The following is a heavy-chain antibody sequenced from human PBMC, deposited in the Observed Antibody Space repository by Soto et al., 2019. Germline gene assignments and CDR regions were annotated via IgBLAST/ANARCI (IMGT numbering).Heavy chain of an antibody. CDR2: IYYSGST. J-gene: IGHJ6*02. CDR3: ARLPIVVVPAAIQRSYYYYYGMDV. D-gene: IGHD2-2*01. CDR1: GGSISSSSYY. Sequence: SETLSLTCTVSGGSISSSSYYWGWIRQPPGKGLEWIGSIYYSGSTYYNPSLKSRVTISVDTSKNQFSLKLSSVTAADTAVYYCARLPIVVVPAAIQRSYYYYYGMDVWGQGTTVTAP. V-gene: IGHV4-39*01.